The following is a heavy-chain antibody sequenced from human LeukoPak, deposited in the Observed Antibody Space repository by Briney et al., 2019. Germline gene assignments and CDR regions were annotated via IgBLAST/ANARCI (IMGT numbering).Heavy chain of an antibody. CDR2: INPNSGGT. V-gene: IGHV1-2*02. CDR3: ARGLHYDFWSGYYKSRYYYYYMDV. D-gene: IGHD3-3*01. Sequence: ASVKVSCKASGYTFTGYYMHWVRQAPGQGLEWMGWINPNSGGTNYAQKFQGRVTMTRDTSISTAYMELSRLRSDDTAVYYCARGLHYDFWSGYYKSRYYYYYMDVWGKGTTVTVSS. CDR1: GYTFTGYY. J-gene: IGHJ6*03.